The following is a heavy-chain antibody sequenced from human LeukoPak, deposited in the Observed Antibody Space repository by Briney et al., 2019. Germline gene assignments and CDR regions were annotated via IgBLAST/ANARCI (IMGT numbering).Heavy chain of an antibody. J-gene: IGHJ4*02. CDR3: AGRPLQDNWSDGDSYYFDY. Sequence: SVRLSCKASGGTFSNYAISRVRQAPGQGLEWMGGIIPIFGTANYAQKFQGRVTISTDESTSTAYTEVSSVRSEDTAVYFCAGRPLQDNWSDGDSYYFDYWGQGTLVTVSS. CDR1: GGTFSNYA. D-gene: IGHD1-1*01. V-gene: IGHV1-69*05. CDR2: IIPIFGTA.